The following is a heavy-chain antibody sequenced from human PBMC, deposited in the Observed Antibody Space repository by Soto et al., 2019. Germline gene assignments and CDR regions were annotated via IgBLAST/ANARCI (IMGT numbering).Heavy chain of an antibody. Sequence: ASVTVSCKASGYTFTGYYMHWVRQAPGQGLEWMGWINPNSGGTNYAQKFQGWVTMTRDTSISTAYMELSRLRSDDTAVYYCARDRYYGSGRTLFDFDYWGQGTLVTVPS. D-gene: IGHD3-10*01. J-gene: IGHJ4*02. CDR2: INPNSGGT. CDR3: ARDRYYGSGRTLFDFDY. V-gene: IGHV1-2*04. CDR1: GYTFTGYY.